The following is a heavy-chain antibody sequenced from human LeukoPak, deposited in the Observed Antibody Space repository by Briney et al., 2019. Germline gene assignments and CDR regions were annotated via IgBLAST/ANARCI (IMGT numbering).Heavy chain of an antibody. J-gene: IGHJ5*02. Sequence: GGSLRLSCVAPGFTFKTDGMHWVRQAPGKGLEWVAFIRHEGSLIYYAEPAKRRFTISRDNSKNTLYLQMNSLRTDDTAVYYCARGDDFGSKTRLPKFNWFDPWGQGSLVTVSS. CDR1: GFTFKTDG. V-gene: IGHV3-30*02. CDR2: IRHEGSLI. D-gene: IGHD1-1*01. CDR3: ARGDDFGSKTRLPKFNWFDP.